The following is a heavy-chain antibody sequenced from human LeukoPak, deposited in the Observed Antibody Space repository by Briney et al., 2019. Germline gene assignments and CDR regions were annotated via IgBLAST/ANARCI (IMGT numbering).Heavy chain of an antibody. Sequence: SETLSLTCTVSGGSISSYYWSWIRQPPGKGLEWIGYIYYSGSTNYNPSLKSRVTISVDTSKNQFSLKLSSVTAADTAVYYCARVLEYSGYGTKIYYDYYYMDVWGKGTTVTVSS. CDR1: GGSISSYY. D-gene: IGHD5-12*01. V-gene: IGHV4-59*01. CDR3: ARVLEYSGYGTKIYYDYYYMDV. CDR2: IYYSGST. J-gene: IGHJ6*03.